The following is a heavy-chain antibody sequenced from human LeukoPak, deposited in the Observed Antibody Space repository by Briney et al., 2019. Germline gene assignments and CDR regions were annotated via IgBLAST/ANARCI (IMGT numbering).Heavy chain of an antibody. CDR3: ARDLEEVHYYGSGSGDY. Sequence: PGGSLRLSCAASGFTFSSYAMHWVRQAPGKGLEWVAVISYDGSNKYYADSVKGRFTISRDNSKNTLYLQMNSLRAEDTAVYYCARDLEEVHYYGSGSGDYWGQGTLVTVSS. J-gene: IGHJ4*02. CDR1: GFTFSSYA. V-gene: IGHV3-30*04. CDR2: ISYDGSNK. D-gene: IGHD3-10*01.